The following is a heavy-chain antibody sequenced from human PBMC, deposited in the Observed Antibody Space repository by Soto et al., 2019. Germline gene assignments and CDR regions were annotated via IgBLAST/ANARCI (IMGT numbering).Heavy chain of an antibody. Sequence: PGGSLRLSCAASGFTFSSYAMSWVRQAPGKGLEWVSAISGSVGSTYCADSVKGRFTISRDNSKNTLYLQMNSLRAEDTAVYYCAKDRSFVMIVVTGDSRGLYFDYWGQGTVGKVS. CDR3: AKDRSFVMIVVTGDSRGLYFDY. V-gene: IGHV3-23*01. D-gene: IGHD3-22*01. CDR1: GFTFSSYA. CDR2: ISGSVGST. J-gene: IGHJ4*02.